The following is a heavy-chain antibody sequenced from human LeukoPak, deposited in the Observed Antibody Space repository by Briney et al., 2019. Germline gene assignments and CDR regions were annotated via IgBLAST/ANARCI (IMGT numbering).Heavy chain of an antibody. CDR3: ARSIVVVPSSFDY. CDR1: GYTFNSSY. Sequence: SVKVSCKASGYTFNSSYMHWVRQAPGQGLEWMGGIIPIFGTANYAQKFQGRVTITADESTSTAYMELSSLRSEDTAVYYCARSIVVVPSSFDYWGQGTLVTVSS. J-gene: IGHJ4*02. CDR2: IIPIFGTA. D-gene: IGHD2-2*01. V-gene: IGHV1-69*13.